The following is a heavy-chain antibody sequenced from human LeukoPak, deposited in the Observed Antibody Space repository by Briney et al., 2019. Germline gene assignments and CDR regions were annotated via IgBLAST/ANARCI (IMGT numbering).Heavy chain of an antibody. V-gene: IGHV3-23*01. D-gene: IGHD5-12*01. Sequence: GRSLRLSCAASGFTFSNYAMTWVRQAPGKGLEWVSVINNSGDRTYYADSVKGRFTISRDNSKNTLYLQMHSLRVEDTAVYYCAKDNSGYVPDYWGQGTLVTVSS. CDR3: AKDNSGYVPDY. J-gene: IGHJ4*02. CDR1: GFTFSNYA. CDR2: INNSGDRT.